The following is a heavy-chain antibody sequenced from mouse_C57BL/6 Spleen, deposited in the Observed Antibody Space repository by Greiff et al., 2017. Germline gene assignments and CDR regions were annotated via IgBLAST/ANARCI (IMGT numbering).Heavy chain of an antibody. J-gene: IGHJ4*01. Sequence: VQLQQSGPELVKPGASVKISCKASGYTFTDYYMNWVKQSHGKSLEWIGDINPNNGGTSYNQKFKGKATLTVDKSSSTAYMELRSLTSEDSAVYYCAKYYGNYGGYYYAMDYWGQGTSVTVSS. CDR2: INPNNGGT. V-gene: IGHV1-26*01. CDR1: GYTFTDYY. D-gene: IGHD2-1*01. CDR3: AKYYGNYGGYYYAMDY.